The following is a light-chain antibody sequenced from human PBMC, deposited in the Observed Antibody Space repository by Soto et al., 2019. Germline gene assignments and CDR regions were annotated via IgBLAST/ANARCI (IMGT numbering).Light chain of an antibody. CDR3: SSYSTFGHRQMV. CDR2: DVN. V-gene: IGLV2-14*03. CDR1: SSDVGVYNY. Sequence: HSALTQPASVSGSPGQSITISCTGTSSDVGVYNYVSWYQHLPGKAPKLIIYDVNKRPSGFCIRFSGSKSDNTASLTISGLQPEDEDDYYYSSYSTFGHRQMVFGNGTKVTVL. J-gene: IGLJ6*01.